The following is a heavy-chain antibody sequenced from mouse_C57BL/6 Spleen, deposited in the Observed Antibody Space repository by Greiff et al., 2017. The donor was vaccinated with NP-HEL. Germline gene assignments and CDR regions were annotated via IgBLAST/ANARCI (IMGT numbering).Heavy chain of an antibody. J-gene: IGHJ2*01. CDR3: ARKLGNYFDY. V-gene: IGHV1-80*01. CDR2: IYPGDGDT. CDR1: GYAFSSYW. Sequence: VQLVESGAELVKPGASVKISCKASGYAFSSYWMNWVKQRPGKGLEWIGQIYPGDGDTNYNGKVKGKATLTADKSSSTAYMQLSSLTSEDSAVYFCARKLGNYFDYWGQGTTLTVSS. D-gene: IGHD4-1*01.